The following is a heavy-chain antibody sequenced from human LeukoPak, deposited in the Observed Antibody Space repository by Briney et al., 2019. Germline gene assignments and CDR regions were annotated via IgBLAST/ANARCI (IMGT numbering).Heavy chain of an antibody. J-gene: IGHJ4*02. V-gene: IGHV1-3*01. Sequence: GASVKVSCEASGYIFTNYAMHWVRQAPGQRLEWMGWINVGNGNTKYSQKFQGRVTITRDTSASTAYMELSSLRSEDTAVYYCARDAIVATDCFDYWGQGTLVTVSS. CDR2: INVGNGNT. D-gene: IGHD5-12*01. CDR3: ARDAIVATDCFDY. CDR1: GYIFTNYA.